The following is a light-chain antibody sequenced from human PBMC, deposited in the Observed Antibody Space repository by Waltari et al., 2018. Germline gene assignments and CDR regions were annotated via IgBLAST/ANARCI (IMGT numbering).Light chain of an antibody. CDR3: MQSTQDPRT. CDR2: KVS. CDR1: QSLLYSNGNTY. J-gene: IGKJ1*01. V-gene: IGKV2D-29*02. Sequence: EIVMTPTPLSLAVTPGAPASISCRSSQSLLYSNGNTYLHWYFQKPGQSPRLLIYKVSNRKSGVPDRFSGSGAGTDFTLKISRVEPEDVGIYYCMQSTQDPRTFGQGTKVEIK.